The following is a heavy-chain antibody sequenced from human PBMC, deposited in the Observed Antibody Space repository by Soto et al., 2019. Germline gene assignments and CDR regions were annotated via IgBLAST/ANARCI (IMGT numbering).Heavy chain of an antibody. J-gene: IGHJ4*02. CDR2: ISGSGGST. D-gene: IGHD3-10*01. Sequence: GGSLRLSCAASGFTFSSYAMSWVRQAPGKGLEWVSAISGSGGSTYYADSVKGRFTISRDNSKNTLYLQMNSLRAEDTAVYYCAKDNPVRGVINAFVVDYWGQGTLVTVSS. V-gene: IGHV3-23*01. CDR3: AKDNPVRGVINAFVVDY. CDR1: GFTFSSYA.